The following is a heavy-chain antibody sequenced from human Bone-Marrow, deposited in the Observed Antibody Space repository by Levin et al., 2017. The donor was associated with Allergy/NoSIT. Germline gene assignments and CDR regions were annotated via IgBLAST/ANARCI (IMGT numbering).Heavy chain of an antibody. Sequence: PGGSLRLSCVISGFNVSENYLNWVRQSPGKGLAWVSVIYNSGTTYYADAVKGRFSISRDESRNMLYLQMNSLKAEDTAVYYCQVGFWFDPRGQGTLVTVAS. J-gene: IGHJ5*02. CDR3: QVGFWFDP. CDR1: GFNVSENY. CDR2: IYNSGTT. V-gene: IGHV3-53*01.